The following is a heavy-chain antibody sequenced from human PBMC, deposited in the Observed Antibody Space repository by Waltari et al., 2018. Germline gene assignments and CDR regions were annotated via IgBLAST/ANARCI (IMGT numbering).Heavy chain of an antibody. CDR1: AGSITSTSHY. V-gene: IGHV4-39*01. Sequence: QLHLQESSPGLVKPSETLSLTCSVSAGSITSTSHYWGWIRQPPGKGLEWTGTISYSGAIYNNPSLKSRLTISVDTSKNQFSLKLSSVTAADTALYYCATYVGASVGTAAFDVWGQGTMVTVSS. J-gene: IGHJ3*01. CDR2: ISYSGAI. CDR3: ATYVGASVGTAAFDV. D-gene: IGHD3-16*01.